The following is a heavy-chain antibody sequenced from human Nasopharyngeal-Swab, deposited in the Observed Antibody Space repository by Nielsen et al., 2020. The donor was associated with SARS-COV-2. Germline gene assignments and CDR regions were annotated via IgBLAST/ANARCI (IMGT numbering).Heavy chain of an antibody. CDR3: VRSSSWYYFDY. Sequence: SETLSLTCTVSGYSIAYSTFYWGWIRQPPGKGLEWIGNIYYNGNTYQNPSLKSRLTISVDKSKNQFSLQLSSVTAADTAVYYCVRSSSWYYFDYWAQGTQFTVSS. CDR2: IYYNGNT. D-gene: IGHD6-13*01. CDR1: GYSIAYSTFY. V-gene: IGHV4-39*01. J-gene: IGHJ4*02.